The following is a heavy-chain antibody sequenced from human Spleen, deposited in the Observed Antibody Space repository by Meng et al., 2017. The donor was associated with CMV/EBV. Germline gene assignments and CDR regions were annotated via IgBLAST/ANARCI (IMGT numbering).Heavy chain of an antibody. CDR1: GYTFTSYF. CDR2: INPSGGST. Sequence: ASVKVSCKASGYTFTSYFIHWVRQAPGQGLEWMGIINPSGGSTTYAQKFQGRVTMTRDTSTSTVYMELSSLRSEDTAVYYCARYYDFWSGPNAMDVWGQGTTVTV. J-gene: IGHJ6*02. V-gene: IGHV1-46*01. D-gene: IGHD3-3*01. CDR3: ARYYDFWSGPNAMDV.